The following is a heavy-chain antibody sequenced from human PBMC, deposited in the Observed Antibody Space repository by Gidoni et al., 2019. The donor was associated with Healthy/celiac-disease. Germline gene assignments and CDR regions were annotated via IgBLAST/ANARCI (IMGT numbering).Heavy chain of an antibody. CDR2: INHSGST. Sequence: QVQLQQWGAGLLKPSETLSPTCAVYGGSFSGYYWSWIRQPPGKGLEWIGEINHSGSTNYNPSLKSRVTISVDTSKNQFSLKLSSVTAADTAVYYCARLDASERAARRYYYYYYYMDVWGKGTTVTVSS. J-gene: IGHJ6*03. V-gene: IGHV4-34*01. CDR3: ARLDASERAARRYYYYYYYMDV. CDR1: GGSFSGYY.